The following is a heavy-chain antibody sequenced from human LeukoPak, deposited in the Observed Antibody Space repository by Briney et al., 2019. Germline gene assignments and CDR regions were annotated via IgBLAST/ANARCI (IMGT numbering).Heavy chain of an antibody. CDR3: TREGGVGP. D-gene: IGHD3-16*01. J-gene: IGHJ5*02. V-gene: IGHV3-21*01. CDR2: ISGASSDNYI. Sequence: GGSLRLSCVASGFTFSSYSMNWVRQAPGKGLEWVSTISGASSDNYIDYADSVKGRFTISRDNAKNSVFLEMNGLRDDDTAVYYCTREGGVGPWGQGTLVSVSS. CDR1: GFTFSSYS.